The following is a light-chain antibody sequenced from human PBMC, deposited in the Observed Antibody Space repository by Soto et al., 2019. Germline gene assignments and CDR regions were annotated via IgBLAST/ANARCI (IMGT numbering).Light chain of an antibody. CDR3: QSYDKRVSGSV. J-gene: IGLJ3*02. CDR1: SSNIGADFD. CDR2: TNS. V-gene: IGLV1-40*01. Sequence: QSVLTQPPSVSGAPGQRVTISCTGTSSNIGADFDVHWYQQIPGTAPKLLIHTNSHRPSGVPDRFSGSKSGTSASLAITGLHAEDEADYYCQSYDKRVSGSVFGGGTKVTVL.